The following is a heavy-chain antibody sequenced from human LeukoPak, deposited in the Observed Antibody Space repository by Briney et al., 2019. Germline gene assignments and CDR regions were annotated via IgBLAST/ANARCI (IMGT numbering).Heavy chain of an antibody. Sequence: GGSLRLSCAASGFSFTNYAMSWVRQAPARGPEWLSSMKGGGETFYADSVKGRFTISRDNSKNTLYLQMNSLRAEDTAVYYCARELWFGASEARDAFDIWGQGTMVTVSS. CDR3: ARELWFGASEARDAFDI. J-gene: IGHJ3*02. CDR2: MKGGGET. V-gene: IGHV3-23*01. D-gene: IGHD3-10*01. CDR1: GFSFTNYA.